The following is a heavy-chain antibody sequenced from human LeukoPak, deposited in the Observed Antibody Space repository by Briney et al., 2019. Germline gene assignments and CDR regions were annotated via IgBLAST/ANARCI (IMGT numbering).Heavy chain of an antibody. Sequence: ASVKVSCKVSGYTLTELSMHWVRQAPGKGPEWMGGFDPKDGEIIYAQKFQGRVTMTEDTSTDTAYMELSSLTSEDAAAYYCATASTVRGALGQFDYWGQGTLVSVSS. V-gene: IGHV1-24*01. CDR3: ATASTVRGALGQFDY. J-gene: IGHJ4*02. CDR2: FDPKDGEI. CDR1: GYTLTELS. D-gene: IGHD3-10*01.